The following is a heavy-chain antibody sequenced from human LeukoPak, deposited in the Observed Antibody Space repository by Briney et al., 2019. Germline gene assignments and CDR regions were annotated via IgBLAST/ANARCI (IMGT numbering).Heavy chain of an antibody. D-gene: IGHD3-10*01. Sequence: PGGFLRLSCAASGFTFSSYAMSWVRQAPGKGLEWVSAISGSGGSTYYADSVKGRFTISRDNSKNTLYLQMNSLRAEDTAVYYCANAPPDYGSGPFDPWGQGTLVTVSS. CDR2: ISGSGGST. CDR1: GFTFSSYA. CDR3: ANAPPDYGSGPFDP. J-gene: IGHJ5*02. V-gene: IGHV3-23*01.